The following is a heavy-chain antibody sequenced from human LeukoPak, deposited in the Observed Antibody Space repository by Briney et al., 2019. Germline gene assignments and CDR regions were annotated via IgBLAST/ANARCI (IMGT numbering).Heavy chain of an antibody. CDR1: GFTFSSYW. V-gene: IGHV3-7*01. Sequence: GGSLRLSCAASGFTFSSYWMSWVRQAPGKGLEWVANIKQDGSEKYYVDSVKGRFTISRDNAKNSLYLQMNSLRAEDTAVYYCARELPRGLDYGGNLAFDYWGQGTLVTVSS. CDR3: ARELPRGLDYGGNLAFDY. CDR2: IKQDGSEK. J-gene: IGHJ4*02. D-gene: IGHD4-23*01.